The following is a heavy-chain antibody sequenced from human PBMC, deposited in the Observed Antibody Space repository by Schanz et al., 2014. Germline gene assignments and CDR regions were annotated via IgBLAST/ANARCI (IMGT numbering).Heavy chain of an antibody. CDR2: IIPILGME. CDR1: GGTFSSYA. J-gene: IGHJ3*02. D-gene: IGHD3-9*01. Sequence: QVQLVQSVAEVKKPGSSVKVSCKASGGTFSSYAFSWVRQAPGQGLEWMGKIIPILGMENYAQKFQGRVTITADISTTTVYMDLSSLISEDTAVYYCAFDRDDAYDIWGQGTTVTVSS. V-gene: IGHV1-69*04. CDR3: AFDRDDAYDI.